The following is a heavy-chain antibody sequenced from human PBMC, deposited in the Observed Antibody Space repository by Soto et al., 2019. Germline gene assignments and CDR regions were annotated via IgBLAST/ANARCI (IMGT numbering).Heavy chain of an antibody. V-gene: IGHV4-34*01. Sequence: SETLSLTCAVYGGSFSGYYWSWIRQPPGKGLEWIGEINHSGSTNYNPSLKSRVTISVDTSKNQFSLKLSSVTAADTAVYYCARGPYYDILTGYSDYYYYYMDVWGKGTTVTVSS. CDR3: ARGPYYDILTGYSDYYYYYMDV. J-gene: IGHJ6*03. CDR1: GGSFSGYY. D-gene: IGHD3-9*01. CDR2: INHSGST.